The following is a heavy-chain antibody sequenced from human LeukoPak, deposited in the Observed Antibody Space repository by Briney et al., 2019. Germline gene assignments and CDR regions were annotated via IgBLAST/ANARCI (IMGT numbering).Heavy chain of an antibody. Sequence: GGSPRLSCAASGFTFRNHGMHWVRQAPGKGLEWVAVIWYDGSNQYYADSVKGRYTVSRDNSKNTLYLQMNSLRAEDTAVYYCARDISARYMDVWGKGTTVTVSS. J-gene: IGHJ6*04. CDR3: ARDISARYMDV. D-gene: IGHD6-25*01. CDR2: IWYDGSNQ. CDR1: GFTFRNHG. V-gene: IGHV3-33*01.